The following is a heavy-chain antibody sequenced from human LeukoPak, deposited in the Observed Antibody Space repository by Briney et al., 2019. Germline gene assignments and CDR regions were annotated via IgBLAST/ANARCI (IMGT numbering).Heavy chain of an antibody. J-gene: IGHJ4*02. V-gene: IGHV1-69*06. CDR1: GGTFSSYA. CDR2: IIPIFGTA. Sequence: SVKVSCKASGGTFSSYAISWVRQAPGQGLEWMGGIIPIFGTANYAQKVQGRVTMTAGTSTSTAYMELRSLRSDDTAVYYCAREGYCSGGVCYSGSFDYWGQGTQVTVSS. CDR3: AREGYCSGGVCYSGSFDY. D-gene: IGHD2-15*01.